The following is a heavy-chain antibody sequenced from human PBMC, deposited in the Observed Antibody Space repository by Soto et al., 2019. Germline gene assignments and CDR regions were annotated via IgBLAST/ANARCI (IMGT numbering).Heavy chain of an antibody. D-gene: IGHD2-15*01. J-gene: IGHJ4*02. Sequence: ASVKVSCKASGYTFTSYGISWVRQAPGQGLEWMGRISAYNGNTNYAQKLQGRVTMTTDTSTSTVYMELSSLRSEDTAVYYCARSPFVFRDGLDYWGQGTLVTVSS. CDR3: ARSPFVFRDGLDY. V-gene: IGHV1-18*01. CDR1: GYTFTSYG. CDR2: ISAYNGNT.